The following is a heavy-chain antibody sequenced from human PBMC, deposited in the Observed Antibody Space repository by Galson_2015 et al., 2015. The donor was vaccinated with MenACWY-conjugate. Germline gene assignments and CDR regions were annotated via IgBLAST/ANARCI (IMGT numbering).Heavy chain of an antibody. Sequence: SVKVSCKASGGTFSSYTISWVRQAPGQGLEWMGRIIPILGIANYAQKFQGRVTITADKSTSTAYMELSSLRSEDTAVYYCARALTMIADCYYGVDVWGQGTMVTVSS. CDR1: GGTFSSYT. CDR2: IIPILGIA. D-gene: IGHD3-22*01. V-gene: IGHV1-69*02. CDR3: ARALTMIADCYYGVDV. J-gene: IGHJ6*02.